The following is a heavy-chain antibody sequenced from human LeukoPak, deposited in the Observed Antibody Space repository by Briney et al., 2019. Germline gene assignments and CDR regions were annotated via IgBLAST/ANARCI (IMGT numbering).Heavy chain of an antibody. CDR3: ARVMRVGSYYSDLDY. D-gene: IGHD1-26*01. V-gene: IGHV4-4*07. J-gene: IGHJ4*02. CDR1: GGSISSYF. CDR2: IYTSGST. Sequence: PSETLSLTCTVSGGSISSYFWSWIRQPAGKGLEWIGRIYTSGSTNYNPSLKSRVTMSVDTSKNQFSLKLNSVTAADTAVYYCARVMRVGSYYSDLDYWGQGTLVTVSS.